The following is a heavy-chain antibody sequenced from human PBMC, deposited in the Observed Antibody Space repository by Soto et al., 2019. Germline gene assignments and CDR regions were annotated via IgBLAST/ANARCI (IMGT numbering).Heavy chain of an antibody. J-gene: IGHJ6*02. Sequence: SVKVSCKASRVAFSKFIVTWVRQAPGLGLEWVGGIIPIFGTANYAQKFQGRVTITADESTSTSYMEVNNLRSEDTAVYYCAKVRYSSPMGYYYGMDVWGQVTTFTVSS. CDR2: IIPIFGTA. CDR3: AKVRYSSPMGYYYGMDV. V-gene: IGHV1-69*13. D-gene: IGHD6-19*01. CDR1: RVAFSKFI.